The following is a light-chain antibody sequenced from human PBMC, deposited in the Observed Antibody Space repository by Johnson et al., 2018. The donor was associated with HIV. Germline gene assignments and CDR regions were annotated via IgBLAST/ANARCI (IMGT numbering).Light chain of an antibody. CDR1: SSNIGDNY. V-gene: IGLV1-51*02. J-gene: IGLJ1*01. Sequence: QSVLTQPPSVSAAPGQKVTISCSGSSSNIGDNYVSWYQQLPGTAPKVLIYENNERPSGIPDRFSGSRYGTSATLGIPGLQPGDEADYYCGTWDSSLGASYVFGTGTKVTVL. CDR3: GTWDSSLGASYV. CDR2: ENN.